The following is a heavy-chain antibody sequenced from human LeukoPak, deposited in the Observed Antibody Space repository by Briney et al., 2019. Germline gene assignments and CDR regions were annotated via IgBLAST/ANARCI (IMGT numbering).Heavy chain of an antibody. CDR3: ARVVTMDRGIIINAFDI. CDR1: GGSISSGGTY. V-gene: IGHV4-31*03. J-gene: IGHJ3*02. Sequence: SETLSLTCNVSGGSISSGGTYWSWIRQHPGKGLEWIGYSSYSGRTYYNPSLESRLTISVDTSKNQFSLKLSSVTAADTAVYYCARVVTMDRGIIINAFDIWGQGTMVTVSS. CDR2: SSYSGRT. D-gene: IGHD3-10*01.